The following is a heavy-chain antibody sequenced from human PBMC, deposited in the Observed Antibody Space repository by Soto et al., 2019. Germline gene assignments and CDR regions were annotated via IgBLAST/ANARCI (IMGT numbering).Heavy chain of an antibody. V-gene: IGHV3-23*01. CDR1: GFTFSSYA. CDR2: ISGGGGNA. CDR3: AKGNSGSYAGGLDV. Sequence: EVQLLESGGGLVQPGGSLRLSCAASGFTFSSYAMSWVRQAPGKGLEWVSAISGGGGNAYYADSVKGRFTISRDNSQKTLYLQTNSLRAEDTAVYYCAKGNSGSYAGGLDVWGQGTTVTVSS. D-gene: IGHD6-19*01. J-gene: IGHJ6*02.